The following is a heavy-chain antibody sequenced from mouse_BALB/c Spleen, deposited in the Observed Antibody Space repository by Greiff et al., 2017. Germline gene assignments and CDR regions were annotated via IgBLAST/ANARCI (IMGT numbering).Heavy chain of an antibody. D-gene: IGHD1-1*01. Sequence: EVKLQESGGGLVKPGGSLKLSCAASGFTFSDYYMYWVRQTPEKRLEWVATISDGGSYTYYPDSVKGRFTISRDNAKNNLYLQMSSLKSEDTAMYYCAREGYYGSDWYFDVWGAGTTVTVSS. CDR3: AREGYYGSDWYFDV. J-gene: IGHJ1*01. CDR1: GFTFSDYY. V-gene: IGHV5-4*02. CDR2: ISDGGSYT.